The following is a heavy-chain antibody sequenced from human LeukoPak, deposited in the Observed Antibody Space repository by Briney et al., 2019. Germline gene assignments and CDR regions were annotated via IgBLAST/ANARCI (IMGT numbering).Heavy chain of an antibody. J-gene: IGHJ4*02. CDR1: GYTFTSYD. Sequence: ASVKVSCKASGYTFTSYDINWVRQAPGQGLEWMGWMNPNSGNTGYAQKFQGRVTMTRNTSISTAYMELSSLRSEDTAVYYCARARYGDYRFDYWGQGTLVTVSS. CDR3: ARARYGDYRFDY. D-gene: IGHD4-17*01. V-gene: IGHV1-8*01. CDR2: MNPNSGNT.